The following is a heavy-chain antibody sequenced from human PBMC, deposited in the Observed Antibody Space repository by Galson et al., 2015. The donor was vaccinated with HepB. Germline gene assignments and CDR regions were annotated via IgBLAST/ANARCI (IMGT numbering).Heavy chain of an antibody. Sequence: QSGAEVKKPGESLKISCKGSGYSFTSYWIGWVRQMPGKGLEWMGIIYPGDSDTRYSPSFQGQVTISADKSISTAYLQWSSLKASDTAMYYCARLHIVVVPAASPGAFDIWGQGTMVTVSS. D-gene: IGHD2-2*01. CDR1: GYSFTSYW. V-gene: IGHV5-51*01. J-gene: IGHJ3*02. CDR3: ARLHIVVVPAASPGAFDI. CDR2: IYPGDSDT.